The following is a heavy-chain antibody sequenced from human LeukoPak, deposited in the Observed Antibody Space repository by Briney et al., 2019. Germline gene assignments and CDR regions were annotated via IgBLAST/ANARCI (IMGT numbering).Heavy chain of an antibody. V-gene: IGHV4-39*01. D-gene: IGHD3-22*01. CDR3: ASPFLSYYYDCAPGI. J-gene: IGHJ4*02. Sequence: SETLSLTCTVSGGSISSSSYYWGWIRQPPGKGLEWIGSIYYSGSTYYNPSLKSRVTISVDTSKNQFSLKLSSVTAADTAVYYCASPFLSYYYDCAPGIWGQGTLDTLSS. CDR1: GGSISSSSYY. CDR2: IYYSGST.